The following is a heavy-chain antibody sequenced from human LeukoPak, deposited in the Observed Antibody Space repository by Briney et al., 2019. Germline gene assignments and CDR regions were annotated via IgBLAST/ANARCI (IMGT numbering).Heavy chain of an antibody. J-gene: IGHJ4*02. CDR2: ISPNSGGT. D-gene: IGHD3-22*01. CDR1: GYTFTGYY. V-gene: IGHV1-2*06. Sequence: GASVKVSCKPSGYTFTGYYMHWVRQAPGQGLEWMGRISPNSGGTNYAQKFQGRVTMTRDTSISTAYMELSRLRSHDTAVYYCARGVYYDSRKGTDYWGQGTLVTVSS. CDR3: ARGVYYDSRKGTDY.